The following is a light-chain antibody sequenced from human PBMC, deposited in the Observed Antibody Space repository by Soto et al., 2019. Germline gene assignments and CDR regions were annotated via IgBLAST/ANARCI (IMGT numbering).Light chain of an antibody. V-gene: IGKV3-11*01. CDR1: QSVSRY. Sequence: EIWLTQSPATLSLSPGERATLSCRASQSVSRYLAWYQKKTGKAPRLLIYGASSRATGIPERLSGSGYGTDLTITISSMQTDDFETYYCQQSYSNPITFGQGTRLEI. CDR3: QQSYSNPIT. J-gene: IGKJ5*01. CDR2: GAS.